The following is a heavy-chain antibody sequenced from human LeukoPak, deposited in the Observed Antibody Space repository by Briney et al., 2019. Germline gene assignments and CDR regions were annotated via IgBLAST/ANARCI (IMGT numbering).Heavy chain of an antibody. D-gene: IGHD6-19*01. J-gene: IGHJ4*02. V-gene: IGHV4-39*01. CDR1: GGSISSSSYY. CDR2: IYYSGST. CDR3: ARQKGYSSGWYFDY. Sequence: PSEALSLTCTVSGGSISSSSYYWGWIRQPPGKGLEWIGSIYYSGSTYYNPSLKSRVTISVDTSKNQFSLKLSSVTAADTAVYYCARQKGYSSGWYFDYWGQGTLVTVSS.